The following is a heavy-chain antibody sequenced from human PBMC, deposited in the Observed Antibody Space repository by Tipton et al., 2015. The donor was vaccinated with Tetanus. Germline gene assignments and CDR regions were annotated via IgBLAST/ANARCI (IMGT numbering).Heavy chain of an antibody. CDR1: RGPISSYY. CDR2: ISNGNT. Sequence: GLVKPSETLSLTCTVSRGPISSYYWSWIRQPAGKGLEWVGHISNGNTDYSTSLKSRVTLSVDLSKNQFSLQLRAVTAADTAVYYCARAPHTSPGKYYFDYWGQGILVTVSS. CDR3: ARAPHTSPGKYYFDY. V-gene: IGHV4-4*07. J-gene: IGHJ4*02.